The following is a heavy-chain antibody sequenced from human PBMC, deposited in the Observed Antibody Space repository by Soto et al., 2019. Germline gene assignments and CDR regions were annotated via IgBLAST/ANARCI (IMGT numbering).Heavy chain of an antibody. CDR2: LYYNGST. D-gene: IGHD2-21*01. V-gene: IGHV4-61*03. J-gene: IGHJ6*02. CDR1: GGSVSGATYY. Sequence: QVQLQESGPGLVKPSENLSLTCTVSGGSVSGATYYWTWIRQPPGKGLEWIGYLYYNGSTSYNPPLMGRVTMSVVTSRNPCAQSLSPLAAADTAVYYCAIHVRDLFSYSVIDDWGQETTVTASS. CDR3: AIHVRDLFSYSVIDD.